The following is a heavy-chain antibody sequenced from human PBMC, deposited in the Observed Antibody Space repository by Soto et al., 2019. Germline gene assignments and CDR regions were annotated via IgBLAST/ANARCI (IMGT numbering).Heavy chain of an antibody. CDR2: VYYSGGA. D-gene: IGHD2-21*02. Sequence: SETLSLTCTVSGGSISGYYWSWIRQPPGKGLEWIGNVYYSGGAKYNPSVKRRVSISVDTSKNQFSLNLSSATAADTAVYYCTRDGDGRMTTNPYYYYGMDVWGPGSTVTVSS. CDR1: GGSISGYY. CDR3: TRDGDGRMTTNPYYYYGMDV. V-gene: IGHV4-59*01. J-gene: IGHJ6*02.